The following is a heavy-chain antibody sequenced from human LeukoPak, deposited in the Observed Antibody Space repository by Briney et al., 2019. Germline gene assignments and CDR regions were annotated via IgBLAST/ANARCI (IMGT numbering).Heavy chain of an antibody. CDR3: ASLAGYDSSGYYPYYFDY. J-gene: IGHJ4*02. CDR2: IYYSGST. CDR1: GGSISSYY. Sequence: PPETLSLTCTVSGGSISSYYWSWIRQPPGKGLEWIGYIYYSGSTNYNPSLKSRVTISVDTSKNQFSLKLSSVTAADTAVYYCASLAGYDSSGYYPYYFDYWGQGTLVTVSS. V-gene: IGHV4-59*01. D-gene: IGHD3-22*01.